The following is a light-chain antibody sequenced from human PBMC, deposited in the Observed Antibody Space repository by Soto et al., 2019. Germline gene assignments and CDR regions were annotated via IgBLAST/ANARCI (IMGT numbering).Light chain of an antibody. V-gene: IGKV3-20*01. J-gene: IGKJ5*01. CDR3: QQYGSSPVT. CDR1: QSVSNNY. Sequence: EIVLTPSPGTLSLSPWERATLSSSASQSVSNNYLAWYQQKPGQAPRLLIYGASNRATGIPDRFSGSGSGTDLTLTISRLEPEDFAVYYCQQYGSSPVTFGQGTRLEI. CDR2: GAS.